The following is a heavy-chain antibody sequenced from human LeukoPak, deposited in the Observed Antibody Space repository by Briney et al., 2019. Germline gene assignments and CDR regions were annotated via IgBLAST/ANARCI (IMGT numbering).Heavy chain of an antibody. V-gene: IGHV3-7*01. J-gene: IGHJ2*01. CDR1: GFIFSNYW. CDR3: VRDLGVYWYFDL. CDR2: INQDGSEK. Sequence: PGGSLRLSCAASGFIFSNYWMSWVRQAPGKGLEWVASINQDGSEKYYVDSVKGRFTISRDNAKDSLYLQMNSLRTEDTAVYYCVRDLGVYWYFDLWGRGTLVTVSS. D-gene: IGHD3-16*01.